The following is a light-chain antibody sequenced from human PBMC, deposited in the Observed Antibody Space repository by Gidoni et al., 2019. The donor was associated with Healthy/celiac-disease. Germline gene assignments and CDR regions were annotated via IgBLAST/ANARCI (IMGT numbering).Light chain of an antibody. Sequence: EIMFTQSPGTLSLSPGERATLSCRASQSVSSSYLAWYQQEPGQAPRLLIYGASSTATSIPDRFSGSGSGADFTLTISRLEPEDVAVYYCQQYSSSPPYTFGQGTKLEIK. J-gene: IGKJ2*01. V-gene: IGKV3-20*01. CDR2: GAS. CDR1: QSVSSSY. CDR3: QQYSSSPPYT.